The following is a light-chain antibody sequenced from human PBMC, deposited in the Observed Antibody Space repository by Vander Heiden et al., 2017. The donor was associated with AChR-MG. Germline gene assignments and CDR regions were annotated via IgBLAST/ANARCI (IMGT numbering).Light chain of an antibody. CDR2: DAS. V-gene: IGKV1-5*01. CDR3: QQYNSYSQGT. Sequence: DIQMTQSPSTLSASVGDRVTITCRASQSISSWLAWYQQKPGKAPKLLIYDASSLESGVPSRFRGSGSGTEFTLTISSLQPDDFATYYCQQYNSYSQGTFGQGTKLEIK. CDR1: QSISSW. J-gene: IGKJ2*02.